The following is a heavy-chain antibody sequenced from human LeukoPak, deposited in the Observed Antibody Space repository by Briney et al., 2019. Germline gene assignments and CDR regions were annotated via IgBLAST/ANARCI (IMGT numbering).Heavy chain of an antibody. CDR2: ISSSSSTI. CDR3: ATLPTPGYSSGWYVDY. V-gene: IGHV3-48*01. CDR1: GFTFRSYS. J-gene: IGHJ4*02. D-gene: IGHD6-19*01. Sequence: GGSLRLSCAASGFTFRSYSMNWVRQAPGKGLEWVSYISSSSSTIYYADSVKGRFTISRDNAENSLYLQMNSLRAEDTAVYYCATLPTPGYSSGWYVDYWGQGTLVTVSS.